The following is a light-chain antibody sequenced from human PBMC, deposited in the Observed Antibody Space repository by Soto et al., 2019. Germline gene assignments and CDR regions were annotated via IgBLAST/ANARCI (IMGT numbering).Light chain of an antibody. Sequence: DIQMTQSPSSLSASVGDRVTITCRASQGIGNHLGWYQQKPGKVPKRLVYAASSSHTGVPSRFSGSVYGTEFTLTIGNLAAEDFASYYRRRQDPHPWTVRQGTKVEIK. CDR1: QGIGNH. CDR3: RRQDPHPWT. V-gene: IGKV1-17*02. J-gene: IGKJ1*01. CDR2: AAS.